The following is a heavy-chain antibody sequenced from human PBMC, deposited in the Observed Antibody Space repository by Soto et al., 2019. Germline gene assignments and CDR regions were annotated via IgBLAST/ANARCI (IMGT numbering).Heavy chain of an antibody. CDR3: ARSTYDYIWGSKPMGQDYYYYYMDV. CDR1: GFTFSSYS. Sequence: PGGSLRLSCAASGFTFSSYSMNWVRQAPGKGLEWVSSISSSSSYIYYADSVKGRFTISRDNAKNSLYLQMNSLRAEDTAVYYCARSTYDYIWGSKPMGQDYYYYYMDVWGKGTTVTVSS. J-gene: IGHJ6*03. V-gene: IGHV3-21*01. D-gene: IGHD3-16*01. CDR2: ISSSSSYI.